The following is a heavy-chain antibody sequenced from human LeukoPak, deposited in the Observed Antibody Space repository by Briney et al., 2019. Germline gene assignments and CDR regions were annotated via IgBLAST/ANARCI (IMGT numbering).Heavy chain of an antibody. CDR2: INPNSGGT. D-gene: IGHD6-19*01. J-gene: IGHJ4*02. CDR1: GYTFTGYY. V-gene: IGHV1-2*02. Sequence: ASVKVSCKASGYTFTGYYMHWVRQAPGQGLEWRGWINPNSGGTNYAQKFQGRVTMTRDTSISTAYMELSRLRSDDTAVYYCARVVYSSGWYSTYYFDYWGQGTLVTVSS. CDR3: ARVVYSSGWYSTYYFDY.